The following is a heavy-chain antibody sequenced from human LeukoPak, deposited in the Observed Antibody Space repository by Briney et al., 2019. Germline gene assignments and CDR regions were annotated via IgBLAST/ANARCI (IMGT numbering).Heavy chain of an antibody. CDR2: ISEISTYI. CDR1: GVTFSDYC. CDR3: ARTRSCGGGFYPWDFHY. Sequence: GGSLRLSCAASGVTFSDYCMNWVRQAPGKGLEWVSSISEISTYIYHADSVKGRFTISRDNARNSLYLQMNSLKVEDTAVYYCARTRSCGGGFYPWDFHYWGQGAPVTVSS. D-gene: IGHD2-21*02. J-gene: IGHJ4*02. V-gene: IGHV3-21*01.